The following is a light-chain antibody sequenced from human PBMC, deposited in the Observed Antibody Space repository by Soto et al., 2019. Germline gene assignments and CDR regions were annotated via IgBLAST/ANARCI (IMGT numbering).Light chain of an antibody. V-gene: IGKV3-11*01. Sequence: EIVLTQSPATLSLSPGERATLSCRASQSVSSYFAWYQQKPGQAPRLLIYDASNRATGIPARFSGSGSGTDFNLTIRSLEPEDLAVYSCQRHEKLTCGGGTRVEI. J-gene: IGKJ4*01. CDR1: QSVSSY. CDR2: DAS. CDR3: QRHEKLT.